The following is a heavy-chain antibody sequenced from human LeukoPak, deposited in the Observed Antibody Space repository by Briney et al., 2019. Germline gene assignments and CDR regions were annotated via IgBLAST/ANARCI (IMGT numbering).Heavy chain of an antibody. J-gene: IGHJ4*02. V-gene: IGHV4-59*08. CDR1: GGSISTYY. CDR2: IYYSGTT. Sequence: PSETLSLTCTVSGGSISTYYWSWLRRPPGKGLEWIGYIYYSGTTNYNPSLKSRVTISVDTSKNQFSLKLTSVTAADTAVYYCARPPGFSTSFWDWGQGTLVTVSS. CDR3: ARPPGFSTSFWD. D-gene: IGHD2-2*01.